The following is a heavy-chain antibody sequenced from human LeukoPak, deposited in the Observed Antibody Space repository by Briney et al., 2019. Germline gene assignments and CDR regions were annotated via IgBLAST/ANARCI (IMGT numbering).Heavy chain of an antibody. D-gene: IGHD3-10*01. CDR2: FVGSGGDA. CDR3: AKDLRTYGSGIYRLPTVIFDY. J-gene: IGHJ4*02. V-gene: IGHV3-23*01. CDR1: GFTFSNYA. Sequence: VGSLSLSCAASGFTFSNYAISWVRGAPGKGLGAGSSFVGSGGDAYYADSVKGRFTISRDNSKNTLYLQMNSLRAEDTAVYYCAKDLRTYGSGIYRLPTVIFDYWGQGTLVTVSS.